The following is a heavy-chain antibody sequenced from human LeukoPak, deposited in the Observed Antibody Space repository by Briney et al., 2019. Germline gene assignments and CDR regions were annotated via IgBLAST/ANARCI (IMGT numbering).Heavy chain of an antibody. V-gene: IGHV1-8*01. J-gene: IGHJ4*02. D-gene: IGHD3-9*01. CDR2: MNPNSGNT. CDR1: GYTFTSYD. CDR3: ARGRRRPLRYFDRSSAGDDY. Sequence: VASVKVSCKASGYTFTSYDINWVRQATGQGLEWMGWMNPNSGNTGYAQKFQGRVTMTRNTSISTAYMELSSLRSEDTAVYYCARGRRRPLRYFDRSSAGDDYWGQGTLVTVSS.